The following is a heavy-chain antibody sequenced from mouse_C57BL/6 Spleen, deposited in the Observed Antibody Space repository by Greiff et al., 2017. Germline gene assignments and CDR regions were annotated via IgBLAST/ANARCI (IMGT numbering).Heavy chain of an antibody. CDR3: AITAVVVFDY. D-gene: IGHD1-1*01. Sequence: EVQLVESGGGLVKPGGSLKLSCAASGFTFSDYGMHWVRQAPEKGLEWVAYISRGSSTIYYADTVKGRFTISRDNAKNTLFLQMTSLRSVDTAMYYCAITAVVVFDYWGQGTTLTVSS. CDR1: GFTFSDYG. CDR2: ISRGSSTI. J-gene: IGHJ2*01. V-gene: IGHV5-17*01.